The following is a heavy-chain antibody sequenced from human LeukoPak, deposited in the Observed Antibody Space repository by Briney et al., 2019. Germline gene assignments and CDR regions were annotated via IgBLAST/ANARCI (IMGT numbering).Heavy chain of an antibody. CDR1: GFSVSGNY. D-gene: IGHD2/OR15-2a*01. CDR2: IYSGGST. Sequence: PGGSLRLSCAASGFSVSGNYMSWVRQAPGKGLEWVSVIYSGGSTYYADSVKGRFTISRDNSKNTLYLQMNSLRAEDTAVYYCARGDFHYCYYMDVWGKGTTATVSS. J-gene: IGHJ6*03. CDR3: ARGDFHYCYYMDV. V-gene: IGHV3-53*01.